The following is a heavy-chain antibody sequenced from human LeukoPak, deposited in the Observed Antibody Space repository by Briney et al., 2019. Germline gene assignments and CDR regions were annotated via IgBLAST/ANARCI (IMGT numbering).Heavy chain of an antibody. Sequence: GGSLRLSCAVSGFSFSSNCMSWVRQAPGKGLEWVAKIKEDGNEIYYVDSVKGRFTISRDNTKNSLFLQMNSLRAEDTAVYYCATGGAVAGRFAYWGQGALVTVSS. CDR2: IKEDGNEI. D-gene: IGHD6-19*01. J-gene: IGHJ4*02. V-gene: IGHV3-7*01. CDR3: ATGGAVAGRFAY. CDR1: GFSFSSNC.